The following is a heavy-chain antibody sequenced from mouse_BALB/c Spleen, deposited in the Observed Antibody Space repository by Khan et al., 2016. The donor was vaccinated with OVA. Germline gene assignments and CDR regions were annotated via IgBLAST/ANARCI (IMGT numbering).Heavy chain of an antibody. Sequence: EVELVESGPGLVKPSQSLSLTCTVTGYSITSDYAWNWIRQFPGSKLEWMGFISYSGSTSYNPSLKSRISITRDTSKNQFFLQLNSVTTEDTATYYCARGAVGGFAYWGQGTLVTVSA. CDR3: ARGAVGGFAY. D-gene: IGHD1-1*01. CDR1: GYSITSDYA. J-gene: IGHJ3*01. CDR2: ISYSGST. V-gene: IGHV3-2*02.